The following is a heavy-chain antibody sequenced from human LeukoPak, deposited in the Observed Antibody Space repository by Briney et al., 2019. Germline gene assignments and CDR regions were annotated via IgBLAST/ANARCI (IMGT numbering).Heavy chain of an antibody. V-gene: IGHV3-21*01. D-gene: IGHD5-18*01. CDR2: ISSSSSYI. J-gene: IGHJ4*02. Sequence: GGSPRLSCAASGFTFSSYSMNWVRQAPGKGLEWVSSISSSSSYIYYADSVKGRFTISRDNAKNSLYLQMNSLRAEDTAVYYCARENTAMGTFDYWGQGTLVTVSS. CDR1: GFTFSSYS. CDR3: ARENTAMGTFDY.